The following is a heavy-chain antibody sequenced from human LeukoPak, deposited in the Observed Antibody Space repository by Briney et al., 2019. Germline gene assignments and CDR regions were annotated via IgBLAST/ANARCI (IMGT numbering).Heavy chain of an antibody. V-gene: IGHV3-9*01. CDR3: AKDRRNDFVY. D-gene: IGHD1-14*01. Sequence: GRSLRLSCAASGFTFDDYAMHWVRQAPGKGLEWVSGISGNSGSIGYADSVKGRFTISRDNAKNSLYLQMNSLRAEDTALYYCAKDRRNDFVYWGQGTLVTVSS. CDR2: ISGNSGSI. CDR1: GFTFDDYA. J-gene: IGHJ4*02.